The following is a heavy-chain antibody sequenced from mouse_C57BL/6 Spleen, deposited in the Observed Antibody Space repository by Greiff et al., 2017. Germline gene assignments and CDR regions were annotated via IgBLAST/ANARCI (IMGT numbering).Heavy chain of an antibody. J-gene: IGHJ4*01. Sequence: VQLVESGPGLVQPSQSLSITCTVSGFSLTSYGVHWVRQPPGKGLEWLGVIWSGGSTDYNAAFISRLSISKDNSKSQVFFKMNSLQADDTAIYYCATNWEGGYYAMDYWGQGTSVTVSS. D-gene: IGHD4-1*01. CDR1: GFSLTSYG. V-gene: IGHV2-4*01. CDR3: ATNWEGGYYAMDY. CDR2: IWSGGST.